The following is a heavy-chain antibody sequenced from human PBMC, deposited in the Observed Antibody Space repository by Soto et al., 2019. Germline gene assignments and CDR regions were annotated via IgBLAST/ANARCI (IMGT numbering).Heavy chain of an antibody. CDR3: AFVPSPYCSSTSCYAAINWFDP. Sequence: ASVKVSCKASGYTFTSYAMHWVRQAPGQRLEWMGWINAGNGNTKYSQKFQGRVTITRDTSASTAYMELSSLRSEDTAVYYCAFVPSPYCSSTSCYAAINWFDPWGQGTLVTVSS. CDR1: GYTFTSYA. CDR2: INAGNGNT. D-gene: IGHD2-2*01. V-gene: IGHV1-3*01. J-gene: IGHJ5*02.